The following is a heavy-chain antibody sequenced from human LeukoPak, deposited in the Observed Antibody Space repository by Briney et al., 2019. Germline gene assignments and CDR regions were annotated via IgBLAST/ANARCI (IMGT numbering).Heavy chain of an antibody. CDR3: AREGELEQGPYYMDV. J-gene: IGHJ6*03. Sequence: SGGSLRLSCAASGFTFSSYSMNWVRQAPGKGLEWVSSISSSSSYIYYADSVKGRFTISRDNAKNSLYLQMNSLRAEDTAAYYCAREGELEQGPYYMDVWGKGTTVTVSS. CDR2: ISSSSSYI. D-gene: IGHD1/OR15-1a*01. V-gene: IGHV3-21*01. CDR1: GFTFSSYS.